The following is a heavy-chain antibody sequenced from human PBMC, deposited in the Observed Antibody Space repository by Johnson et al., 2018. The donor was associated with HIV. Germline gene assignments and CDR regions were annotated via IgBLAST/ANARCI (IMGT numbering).Heavy chain of an antibody. V-gene: IGHV3-66*01. CDR2: LSSGGDT. J-gene: IGHJ3*02. CDR1: GLSVSNNY. D-gene: IGHD3-22*01. Sequence: VQLVESGGGLVQPGGSLRLSCAASGLSVSNNYMTWVRQAPGKGLEWVSVLSSGGDTWYAGSVTGRFTISRDNSKNTLFLRMTSLRAEDTAVYYCARDFRQPFTMIVVVRPSGAFDIWGQGTMVTVSS. CDR3: ARDFRQPFTMIVVVRPSGAFDI.